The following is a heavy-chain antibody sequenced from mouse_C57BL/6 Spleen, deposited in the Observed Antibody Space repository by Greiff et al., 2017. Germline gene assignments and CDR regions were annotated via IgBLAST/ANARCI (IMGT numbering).Heavy chain of an antibody. CDR2: IHPSDSDT. J-gene: IGHJ4*01. CDR1: GYTFTSYW. D-gene: IGHD1-1*01. Sequence: QVQLQQPGAELVKPGASVKVSCKASGYTFTSYWMHWVKQRPGQGLEWIGRIHPSDSDTNYNQKFKGKATLTVDKSSSTAYMQLSSLTSEDSAVYYCASDYYGCSYYYYAMDYWGQGTSVTVSS. V-gene: IGHV1-74*01. CDR3: ASDYYGCSYYYYAMDY.